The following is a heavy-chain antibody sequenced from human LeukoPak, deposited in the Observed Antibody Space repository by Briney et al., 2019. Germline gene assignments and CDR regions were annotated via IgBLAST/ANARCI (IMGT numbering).Heavy chain of an antibody. CDR1: GFTFSSYA. V-gene: IGHV3-23*01. Sequence: GGSLRLSCAASGFTFSSYAVTWVRQAPGKGLEWVSGITGSGDTTFYADSVKGRFTISRDNSKNTLYLQMSSLRAEDTAVYYCAKAMAGSTYYFDSWGQGTLVTVSS. D-gene: IGHD6-19*01. J-gene: IGHJ4*02. CDR2: ITGSGDTT. CDR3: AKAMAGSTYYFDS.